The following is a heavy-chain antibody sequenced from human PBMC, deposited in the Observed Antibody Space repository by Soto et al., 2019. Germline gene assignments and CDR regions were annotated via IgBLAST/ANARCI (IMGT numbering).Heavy chain of an antibody. CDR1: GFTFSSYE. CDR2: ISSSGSTI. D-gene: IGHD3-9*01. CDR3: ARLVRYFDWLSNYYFDY. Sequence: GGSLRLSCAASGFTFSSYEMNWVRQAPGKGLEWVSYISSSGSTIYYADPVKGRFTISRDNAKNSLYLQMNSLRAEDTAVYYCARLVRYFDWLSNYYFDYWGQGTLVTVYS. V-gene: IGHV3-48*03. J-gene: IGHJ4*02.